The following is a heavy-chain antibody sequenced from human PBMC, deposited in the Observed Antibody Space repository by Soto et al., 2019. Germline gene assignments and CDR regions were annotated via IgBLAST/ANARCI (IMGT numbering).Heavy chain of an antibody. V-gene: IGHV3-23*01. CDR3: AKEPGAMVPGDLDY. CDR1: GFTFSSYW. J-gene: IGHJ4*02. D-gene: IGHD5-18*01. Sequence: GGSLRLSCAASGFTFSSYWMSWVRQAPGKGLEWVSNINGSGSSKYYADSVKGRFTISRDNSKNTLYLQMNSLRAEDTAVYYCAKEPGAMVPGDLDYWGQGTLVTVSS. CDR2: INGSGSSK.